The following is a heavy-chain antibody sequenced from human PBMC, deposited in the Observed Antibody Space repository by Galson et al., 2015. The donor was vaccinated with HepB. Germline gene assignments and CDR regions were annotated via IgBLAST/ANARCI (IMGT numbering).Heavy chain of an antibody. CDR1: GYTLTELS. CDR2: FDPGDGET. J-gene: IGHJ5*02. D-gene: IGHD3-3*01. V-gene: IGHV1-24*01. Sequence: SVKVSCKVSGYTLTELSMHWVRQAPGKGLEWMGGFDPGDGETIYAQKFQGRVTMTEDTSTDTAYMELSSLRSEDTAVYYCATEINRRYYDFWSGYFGPGSPWWFDPWGQGTLVTVSS. CDR3: ATEINRRYYDFWSGYFGPGSPWWFDP.